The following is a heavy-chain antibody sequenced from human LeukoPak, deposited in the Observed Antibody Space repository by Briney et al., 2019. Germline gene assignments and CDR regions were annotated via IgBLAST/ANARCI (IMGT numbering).Heavy chain of an antibody. D-gene: IGHD2-2*01. CDR3: ARGTNWAYYGMDV. J-gene: IGHJ6*02. Sequence: SETLSLTCTVSGGSISSYYWSWIRQPPGKGLEWIGYIYYSGGTNYNPSLKSRVTISVDTSKNQFSLKLSSVTAADTAVYYCARGTNWAYYGMDVWGQGTTVTVSS. CDR1: GGSISSYY. V-gene: IGHV4-59*01. CDR2: IYYSGGT.